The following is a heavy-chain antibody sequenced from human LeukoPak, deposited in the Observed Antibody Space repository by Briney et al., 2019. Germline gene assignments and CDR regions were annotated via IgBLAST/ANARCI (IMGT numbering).Heavy chain of an antibody. D-gene: IGHD3-22*01. CDR1: GGSISSHY. Sequence: SETLSLTCTVSGGSISSHYWSWIRQPPGKGLEWIGYIYYSGSTNYNASLKSRVTISVDTSKNQFSLKLSSVTAADTAVYYCARGYSSGYYDYFDYWGQGTLVTVSS. V-gene: IGHV4-59*11. J-gene: IGHJ4*02. CDR2: IYYSGST. CDR3: ARGYSSGYYDYFDY.